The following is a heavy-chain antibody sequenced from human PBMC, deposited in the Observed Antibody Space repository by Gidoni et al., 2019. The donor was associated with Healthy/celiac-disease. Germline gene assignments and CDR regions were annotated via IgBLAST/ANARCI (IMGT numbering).Heavy chain of an antibody. CDR3: ARGGITIFGVVKIYYYYYMDV. V-gene: IGHV3-33*01. CDR1: GFTFSSYG. CDR2: IWYVGSNK. Sequence: QVQLVESGGGVVQTGRSLRLSCAAAGFTFSSYGLHWVRQAPGKGLEWVSFIWYVGSNKYYAGSVKGRFTLSRDNSKNTLYLQMNSLRAEDTAVYYCARGGITIFGVVKIYYYYYMDVWGKGTTVTVSS. D-gene: IGHD3-3*01. J-gene: IGHJ6*03.